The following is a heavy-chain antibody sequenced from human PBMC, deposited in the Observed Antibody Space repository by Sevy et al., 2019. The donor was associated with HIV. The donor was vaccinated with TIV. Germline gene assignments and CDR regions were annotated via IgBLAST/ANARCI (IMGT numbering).Heavy chain of an antibody. V-gene: IGHV3-15*07. CDR1: GFSFNSYD. D-gene: IGHD5-12*01. CDR3: TTEIPGYSGYDTFDY. J-gene: IGHJ4*02. CDR2: IKSKTDGGTT. Sequence: GGSLRLSCTASGFSFNSYDMNWVRQAPGKGLEWVGRIKSKTDGGTTDYAAPVKGRFTISRDDSKNTLYLQMNSLKTEDTAVYYCTTEIPGYSGYDTFDYWGQGTLVTVSS.